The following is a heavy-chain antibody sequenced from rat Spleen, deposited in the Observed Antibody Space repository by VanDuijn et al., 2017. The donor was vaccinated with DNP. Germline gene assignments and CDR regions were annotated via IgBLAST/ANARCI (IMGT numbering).Heavy chain of an antibody. CDR2: ISTSGSRT. V-gene: IGHV5-25*01. D-gene: IGHD1-3*01. Sequence: EVQLVESGGGLVQPGRSLKLSCAASGFTFSNYYMAWVRQAPKKGLAWFATISTSGSRTYYPHSVKGRFTISRDNAKSSLYLQMNSLKSEDTATYYCARHKGYGSYGGAMDAWGQGTSVTVSS. CDR1: GFTFSNYY. CDR3: ARHKGYGSYGGAMDA. J-gene: IGHJ4*01.